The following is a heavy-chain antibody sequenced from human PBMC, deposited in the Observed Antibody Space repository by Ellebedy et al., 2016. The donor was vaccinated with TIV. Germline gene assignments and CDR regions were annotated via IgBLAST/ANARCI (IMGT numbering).Heavy chain of an antibody. J-gene: IGHJ3*01. D-gene: IGHD3-3*01. CDR1: GYTLSEFS. CDR3: ATVGSGSFTGRMAFDV. CDR2: FDYEVGET. Sequence: AASVKVSCKVSGYTLSEFSIHWVRQAPGKGLEWMGGFDYEVGETIYAQRFQGRVTMPADTSTDTAYMELSSLTSEDTAMYYCATVGSGSFTGRMAFDVWGQGTMVTVSS. V-gene: IGHV1-24*01.